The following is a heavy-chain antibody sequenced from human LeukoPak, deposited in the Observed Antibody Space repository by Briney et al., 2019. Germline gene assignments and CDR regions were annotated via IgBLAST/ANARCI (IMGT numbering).Heavy chain of an antibody. CDR1: GFTFSSYA. V-gene: IGHV3-30*04. CDR2: ISYDGSNK. J-gene: IGHJ4*02. Sequence: GGSLRLSCAASGFTFSSYAMHWVRQAPGKGLEWVAVISYDGSNKYYADSVKGRFTISRDNSKNTLYLQMNSLRAEDTAVYYCARDRYSGSYSLDYWGQGTLVTVSS. CDR3: ARDRYSGSYSLDY. D-gene: IGHD1-26*01.